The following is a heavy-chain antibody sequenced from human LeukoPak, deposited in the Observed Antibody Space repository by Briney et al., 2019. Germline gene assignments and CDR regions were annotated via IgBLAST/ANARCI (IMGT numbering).Heavy chain of an antibody. D-gene: IGHD2-2*01. V-gene: IGHV3-7*03. CDR2: MNIDGSER. Sequence: GGSLRLSCAASGFSFSNYWMGWVRQAPGKRPEWVANMNIDGSERYYADSVKGRFTISRDNARNSVFLQMSGLRVEDTAVYYCAKDKEYCSSTSCYEGFDYWGQGTLVTVSS. CDR3: AKDKEYCSSTSCYEGFDY. CDR1: GFSFSNYW. J-gene: IGHJ4*02.